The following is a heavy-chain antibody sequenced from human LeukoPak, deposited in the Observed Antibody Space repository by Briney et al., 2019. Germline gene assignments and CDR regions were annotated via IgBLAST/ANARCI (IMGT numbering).Heavy chain of an antibody. V-gene: IGHV1-46*01. CDR1: GYTFTSYY. CDR3: ARAGSTYSSSWPNYYYYGMDV. J-gene: IGHJ6*02. CDR2: INPSGGST. D-gene: IGHD6-13*01. Sequence: ASVKVSCKASGYTFTSYYMHWVRQAPGQGLEWMGIINPSGGSTSYAQKFQGRVTMTRDTSTSAVYMELRSLRSDDTAVYYCARAGSTYSSSWPNYYYYGMDVWGQGTTVTVSS.